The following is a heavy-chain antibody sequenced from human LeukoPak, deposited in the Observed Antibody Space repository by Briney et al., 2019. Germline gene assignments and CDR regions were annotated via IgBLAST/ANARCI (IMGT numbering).Heavy chain of an antibody. D-gene: IGHD2-15*01. CDR2: IYSTGST. CDR3: SRHDVVSRAFDI. CDR1: GGSISSGGHY. V-gene: IGHV4-61*02. Sequence: PSQTLSLTCTVSGGSISSGGHYWSWIRQPAGKGLEYLGRIYSTGSTNYNPSLRSRVTISVDTSKNHFSLKLSSVTAADTAVYYCSRHDVVSRAFDIWGPGTMVTVSS. J-gene: IGHJ3*02.